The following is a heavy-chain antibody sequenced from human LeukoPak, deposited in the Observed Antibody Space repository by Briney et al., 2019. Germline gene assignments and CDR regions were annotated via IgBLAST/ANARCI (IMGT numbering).Heavy chain of an antibody. CDR1: GFTFSDYY. V-gene: IGHV4-34*01. CDR2: INHSRST. Sequence: LRLSCAASGFTFSDYYMSWIRQPPGKGLEWIGEINHSRSTNYNPSLKSRVTISVDTSKNQFSLKLSSVTAADTAVYYCARGRRSGSYGLNWFDPWGQGTLVTVSS. CDR3: ARGRRSGSYGLNWFDP. J-gene: IGHJ5*02. D-gene: IGHD3-10*01.